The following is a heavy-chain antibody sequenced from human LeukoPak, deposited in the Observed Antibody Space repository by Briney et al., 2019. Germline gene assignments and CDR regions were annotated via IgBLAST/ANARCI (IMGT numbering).Heavy chain of an antibody. CDR2: IKQDGSEK. V-gene: IGHV3-7*03. CDR3: ARETTTMVRGVINDYYGMDV. CDR1: GFTFSSYW. D-gene: IGHD3-10*01. J-gene: IGHJ6*04. Sequence: GGSLRLSCAASGFTFSSYWMSWVRQAPGKGLEGVANIKQDGSEKYYVDSVKGRFTISRDNAKNSLYLQMNSLRAEDTAVYYCARETTTMVRGVINDYYGMDVWGKGTTVTVSS.